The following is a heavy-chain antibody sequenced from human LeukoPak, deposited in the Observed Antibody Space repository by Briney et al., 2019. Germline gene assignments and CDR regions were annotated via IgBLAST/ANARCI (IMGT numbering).Heavy chain of an antibody. D-gene: IGHD6-19*01. CDR2: ISYDTRNE. CDR1: GFTFSNYN. CDR3: AREYTSGWYDY. Sequence: GGSLRLSCAASGFTFSNYNIHWVRQAPGKGLEGVAVISYDTRNEYYADSVRGRFTISRDDSKDTLYLQMNSLRAEDTAVYYCAREYTSGWYDYWGQGTLVTVSS. V-gene: IGHV3-30*04. J-gene: IGHJ4*02.